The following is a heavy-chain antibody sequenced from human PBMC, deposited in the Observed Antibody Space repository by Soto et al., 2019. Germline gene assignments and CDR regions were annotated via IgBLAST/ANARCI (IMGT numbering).Heavy chain of an antibody. Sequence: SETLCLTCTVSGCSISSYYVSWIRHPAGKGLEWIGRIYTSGSTNYNPSLKSRVTMSVDTSKNQFSLKLSSVTAADTAVYYCARVIVGATRRTYYYGMDVWGQGTTVTLSS. V-gene: IGHV4-4*07. CDR3: ARVIVGATRRTYYYGMDV. CDR2: IYTSGST. D-gene: IGHD1-26*01. CDR1: GCSISSYY. J-gene: IGHJ6*02.